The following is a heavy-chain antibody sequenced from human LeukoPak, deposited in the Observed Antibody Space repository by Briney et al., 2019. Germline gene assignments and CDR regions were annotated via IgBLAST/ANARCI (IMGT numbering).Heavy chain of an antibody. CDR1: GGSISSYY. J-gene: IGHJ6*02. D-gene: IGHD3-9*01. CDR2: IYYSGST. V-gene: IGHV4-59*01. Sequence: SETLSLTCTVSGGSISSYYWSWIRQPPGKGLEWIGYIYYSGSTNYNPSLKSRVTISADTSKNQFSLKLSSGTAADTAVYYCARTRVRYFDWLAPYYYGMDVWGQGTTVTVSS. CDR3: ARTRVRYFDWLAPYYYGMDV.